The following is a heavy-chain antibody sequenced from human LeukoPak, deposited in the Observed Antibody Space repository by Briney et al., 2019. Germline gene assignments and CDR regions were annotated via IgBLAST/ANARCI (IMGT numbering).Heavy chain of an antibody. CDR2: IQQDGSEK. Sequence: GGSLRLSCAASGFTVSSNYMSWVRQAPGKGLEWVANIQQDGSEKYYVDSVKGRFTISRDNAKNSLYLQMNSLRAEDTAVYYCARDKIVGATHFDYWGQGTLVTVSS. CDR1: GFTVSSNY. J-gene: IGHJ4*02. V-gene: IGHV3-7*01. D-gene: IGHD1-26*01. CDR3: ARDKIVGATHFDY.